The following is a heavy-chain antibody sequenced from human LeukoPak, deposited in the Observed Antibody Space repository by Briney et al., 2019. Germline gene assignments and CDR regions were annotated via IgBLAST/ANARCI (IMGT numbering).Heavy chain of an antibody. V-gene: IGHV4-38-2*02. D-gene: IGHD2-2*01. Sequence: SETLSLTCTVSGYSISRTYYWGWIRQPPEKGLEWIGNIFHSGSTYYNPSLKSRVTISVDSSKNQFSLKLNSVTAADTAVYYCARVDYCSTTSCSVVWAYFDYWGQGTLVTVSS. J-gene: IGHJ4*02. CDR3: ARVDYCSTTSCSVVWAYFDY. CDR1: GYSISRTYY. CDR2: IFHSGST.